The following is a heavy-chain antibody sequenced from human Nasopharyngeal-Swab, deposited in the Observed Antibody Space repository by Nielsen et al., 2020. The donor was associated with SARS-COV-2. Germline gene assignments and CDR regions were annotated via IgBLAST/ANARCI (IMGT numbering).Heavy chain of an antibody. V-gene: IGHV3-74*01. CDR2: IHGDGRNT. Sequence: GESLKISCAASGFTFRTYWMHWVRQAPGKGLEWISEIHGDGRNTNYADSVKGRFTISRDNAKSTLYLQMNSLRVEDTAVYYCVRNNYGFDYWGPGTLVTVSS. CDR3: VRNNYGFDY. CDR1: GFTFRTYW. J-gene: IGHJ4*02. D-gene: IGHD5-18*01.